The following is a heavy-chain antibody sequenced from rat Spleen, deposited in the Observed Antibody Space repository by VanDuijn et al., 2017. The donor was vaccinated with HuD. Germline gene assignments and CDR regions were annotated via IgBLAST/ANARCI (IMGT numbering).Heavy chain of an antibody. CDR1: GFTFSDYY. CDR3: TTDRRYYDDSYVMDA. D-gene: IGHD1-12*02. V-gene: IGHV5-20*01. Sequence: EVQLVESDGGLVQPGRSLKLSCAASGFTFSDYYMAWVRQAPTKGLEWVATISYDGSSTYYRDSVKGRFTISRDNAKSTLYLQMDSLRSDDTATYYCTTDRRYYDDSYVMDAWGQGASVTVSS. CDR2: ISYDGSST. J-gene: IGHJ4*01.